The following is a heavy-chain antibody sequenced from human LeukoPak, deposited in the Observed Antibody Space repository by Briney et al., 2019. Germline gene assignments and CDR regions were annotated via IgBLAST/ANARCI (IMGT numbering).Heavy chain of an antibody. CDR3: ARASWFDP. Sequence: SETLSLTCTVSGGSISSYYWSWIRQPPGKGLEWIGYIYYSGSINYNPSLKSRVTISVDTSKNQFSLKLSSVTAADTAVYYCARASWFDPWGQGTLVTVSS. CDR2: IYYSGSI. CDR1: GGSISSYY. J-gene: IGHJ5*02. V-gene: IGHV4-59*01.